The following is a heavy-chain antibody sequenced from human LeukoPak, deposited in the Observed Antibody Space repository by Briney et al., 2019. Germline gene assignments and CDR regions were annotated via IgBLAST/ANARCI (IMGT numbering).Heavy chain of an antibody. J-gene: IGHJ4*02. CDR3: AKDQSRVGASDPFDY. CDR1: GFTFSSCA. D-gene: IGHD1-26*01. V-gene: IGHV3-23*01. CDR2: ISGSGATT. Sequence: GGSLRLSCAASGFTFSSCAMTWVRQAPGKGLEWVSSISGSGATTYYADSVKGRFTISRDNSNNTVYLQMNSLRAENTAVYYCAKDQSRVGASDPFDYWGQGMQVGVSS.